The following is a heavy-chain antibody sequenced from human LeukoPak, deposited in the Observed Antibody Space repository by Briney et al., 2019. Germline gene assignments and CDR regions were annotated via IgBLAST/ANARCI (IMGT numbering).Heavy chain of an antibody. Sequence: NSGGSLRLSCAASGFTFSDYYMSWIRQAPGKGLEWVSYISSSGGTIYYADSVKGRFTISRDNAKNSLYLQMNSLRAEDTAVYYCARASYCSSTSCPKTYYYYGMDVWGQGTTVTVSS. D-gene: IGHD2-2*01. J-gene: IGHJ6*02. CDR3: ARASYCSSTSCPKTYYYYGMDV. V-gene: IGHV3-11*01. CDR2: ISSSGGTI. CDR1: GFTFSDYY.